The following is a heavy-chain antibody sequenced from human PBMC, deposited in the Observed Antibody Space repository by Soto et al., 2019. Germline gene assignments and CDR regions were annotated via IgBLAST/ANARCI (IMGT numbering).Heavy chain of an antibody. CDR2: IYYSGST. J-gene: IGHJ6*02. D-gene: IGHD6-19*01. Sequence: SETLCLTCPVSGGSISSYYWSWIRPPPGKGLEWIGYIYYSGSTNYNPSLKSRVTISVDTSKNQFSLKLSSVTAADTAVYYCARGSGWYPRYYYYGMDVWGQGTTVTVS. CDR1: GGSISSYY. CDR3: ARGSGWYPRYYYYGMDV. V-gene: IGHV4-59*01.